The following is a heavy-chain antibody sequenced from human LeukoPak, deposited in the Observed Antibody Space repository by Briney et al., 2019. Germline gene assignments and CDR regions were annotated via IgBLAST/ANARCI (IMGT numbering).Heavy chain of an antibody. J-gene: IGHJ3*02. V-gene: IGHV3-23*01. CDR3: AKTSYNWNYDAFDI. CDR2: ISGSGGST. D-gene: IGHD1-7*01. CDR1: GFTFSTYA. Sequence: GRSLRLSCAASGFTFSTYAMSWVRQAPGKGLEWVSAISGSGGSTYYADSVKSRFTISRDNSKNTLYLQMNSLRAEDTALYYCAKTSYNWNYDAFDIWGQGTMVTVSS.